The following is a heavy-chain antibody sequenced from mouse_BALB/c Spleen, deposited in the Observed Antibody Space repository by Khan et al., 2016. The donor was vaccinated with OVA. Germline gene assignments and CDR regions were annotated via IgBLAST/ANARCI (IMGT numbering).Heavy chain of an antibody. CDR2: INPSNGYT. J-gene: IGHJ3*01. CDR3: VRDGAYHRNDGWFAY. Sequence: QVQLKQSGAELARPGASLKMSCKASGYTFTSYTIHWIKLRPGQGLEWIGYINPSNGYTNYNQKFKDKATLTADKSSTPAYMQLSSLTSDDSAVYNCVRDGAYHRNDGWFAYWGQGTLVTVSA. D-gene: IGHD2-14*01. V-gene: IGHV1-4*01. CDR1: GYTFTSYT.